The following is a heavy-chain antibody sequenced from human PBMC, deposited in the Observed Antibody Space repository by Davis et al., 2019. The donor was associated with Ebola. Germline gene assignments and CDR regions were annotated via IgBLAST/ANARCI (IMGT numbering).Heavy chain of an antibody. CDR1: GFTFSSYN. D-gene: IGHD4-23*01. CDR3: ARGPSTGNSFTY. Sequence: PGGSLRLSCVASGFTFSSYNMNWVRQAPGKGLEWVSYITTSSDTIFYADSVKGRFTISRDNDKNSLSLQMNGLRAEDTAVFYCARGPSTGNSFTYWGQGTLVTVSS. CDR2: ITTSSDTI. V-gene: IGHV3-48*04. J-gene: IGHJ4*02.